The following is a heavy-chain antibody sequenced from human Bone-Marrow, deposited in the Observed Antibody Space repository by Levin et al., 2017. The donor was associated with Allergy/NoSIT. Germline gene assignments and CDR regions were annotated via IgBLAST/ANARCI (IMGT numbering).Heavy chain of an antibody. Sequence: GESLKISCATSGISVSENYMSWVRQAPGKGPEWVAVMYRGGSTYYGGSVKGRFTIVRDDSKNTVDLQMTGLRPDDTAIYYCAILVRGVANWFDPWGQGTLVTVSS. CDR1: GISVSENY. J-gene: IGHJ5*02. D-gene: IGHD3-10*01. CDR3: AILVRGVANWFDP. V-gene: IGHV3-53*01. CDR2: MYRGGST.